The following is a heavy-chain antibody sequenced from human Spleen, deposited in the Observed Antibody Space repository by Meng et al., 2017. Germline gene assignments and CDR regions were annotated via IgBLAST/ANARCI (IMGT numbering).Heavy chain of an antibody. D-gene: IGHD5-24*01. J-gene: IGHJ6*02. V-gene: IGHV3-21*03. Sequence: LSLTGAASGFAFSSYNMNWVRQAPGKGLEWVSSIKTSSRYISYADSVNGRFTISRDNAKNSLFLQMNSLRAEDTAVYFCARSMATIPVYYYYTMDVWGQGTTVTVSS. CDR1: GFAFSSYN. CDR3: ARSMATIPVYYYYTMDV. CDR2: IKTSSRYI.